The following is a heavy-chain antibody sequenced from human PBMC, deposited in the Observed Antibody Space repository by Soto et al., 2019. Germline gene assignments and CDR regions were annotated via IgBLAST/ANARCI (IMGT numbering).Heavy chain of an antibody. CDR3: ARHSGPYGSGSYVVSGMDV. Sequence: SETLSLTCIVSGGSISTTSHHWGWIRQPRGKGLEWIGSVYHTGNTFYNPSLKSRLTMSVDTSKNHFSLTLSSVTAADTSFYHCARHSGPYGSGSYVVSGMDVWGQGTTVT. D-gene: IGHD3-10*01. V-gene: IGHV4-39*01. CDR1: GGSISTTSHH. J-gene: IGHJ6*02. CDR2: VYHTGNT.